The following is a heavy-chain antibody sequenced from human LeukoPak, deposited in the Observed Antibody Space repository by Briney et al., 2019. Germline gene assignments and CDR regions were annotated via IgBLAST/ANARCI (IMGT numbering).Heavy chain of an antibody. D-gene: IGHD3-22*01. CDR1: GFTFSSYA. CDR2: ISGSGGST. J-gene: IGHJ4*01. CDR3: ARGPGSSGGAYVGDY. Sequence: GGSLRLPCAASGFTFSSYAMSWVRQAPGKGLEWVSAISGSGGSTYYADSVKGRFTISRDNAKSTLYLLMSSLRAEDTAVYYCARGPGSSGGAYVGDYWGPGTLVTVSS. V-gene: IGHV3-23*01.